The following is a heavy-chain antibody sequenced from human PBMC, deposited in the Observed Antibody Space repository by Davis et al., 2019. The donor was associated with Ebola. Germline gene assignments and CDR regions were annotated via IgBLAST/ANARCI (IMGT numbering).Heavy chain of an antibody. J-gene: IGHJ4*02. CDR3: ARDDSRGWVLFDY. Sequence: PGGSLRLSCAASGFTFSSYWMHWVRQAPGKGLVWVSRINSDGSSTSYADSVKGRFTISRDNAKNSLYLQMNSLRAEDTAVYYCARDDSRGWVLFDYWGQGTLVTVSS. CDR1: GFTFSSYW. D-gene: IGHD6-19*01. V-gene: IGHV3-74*01. CDR2: INSDGSST.